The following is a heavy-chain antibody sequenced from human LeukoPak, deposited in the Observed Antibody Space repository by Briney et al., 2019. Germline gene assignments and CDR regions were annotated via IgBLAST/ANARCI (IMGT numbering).Heavy chain of an antibody. D-gene: IGHD5-12*01. J-gene: IGHJ3*02. CDR3: AKGGGSKLKDAFDI. Sequence: GGSLRLSCAASGFSFSSYVMHWVRQAPGKGLEWVAVIWYDGTNKYYADSVKGRFTISRDNSKNTLDVQMNSLRAEDTAVYYCAKGGGSKLKDAFDIWGQGTVVAVSA. CDR1: GFSFSSYV. CDR2: IWYDGTNK. V-gene: IGHV3-30*02.